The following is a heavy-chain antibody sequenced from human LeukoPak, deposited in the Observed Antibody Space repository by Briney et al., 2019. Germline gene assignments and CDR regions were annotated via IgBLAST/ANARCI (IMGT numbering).Heavy chain of an antibody. Sequence: SQTLSLTCAISGDSVSSNSAAWNWIRQSPSRGLEWLGRTYYRSKWYNDYAVSVKSRITINPDTSKNQFSLQLNSVTPEDTAVYYCARQSYYYDSSGYYPDYWGQGTLVTVSS. CDR1: GDSVSSNSAA. CDR2: TYYRSKWYN. V-gene: IGHV6-1*01. J-gene: IGHJ4*02. CDR3: ARQSYYYDSSGYYPDY. D-gene: IGHD3-22*01.